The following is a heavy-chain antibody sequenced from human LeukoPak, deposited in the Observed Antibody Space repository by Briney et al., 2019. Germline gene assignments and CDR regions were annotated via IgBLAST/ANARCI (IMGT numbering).Heavy chain of an antibody. D-gene: IGHD2-8*01. CDR2: IQFDGSTK. Sequence: GGSLRLSCAASGFTFSSYGIHWVRQAPGKGLEWVAFIQFDGSTKYNTDSVKGRFAISRDNSKNTVYLQMNSLRAEDTAVYYCAKDLKLGYCTNGVCSLFDYWGQGTLVTVSS. J-gene: IGHJ4*02. V-gene: IGHV3-30*02. CDR3: AKDLKLGYCTNGVCSLFDY. CDR1: GFTFSSYG.